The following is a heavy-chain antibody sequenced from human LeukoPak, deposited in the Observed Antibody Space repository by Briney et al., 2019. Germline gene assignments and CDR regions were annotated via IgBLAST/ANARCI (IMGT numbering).Heavy chain of an antibody. CDR2: INSDGSST. J-gene: IGHJ4*02. CDR3: ASRDYGDYGDYFDY. V-gene: IGHV3-74*01. D-gene: IGHD4-17*01. Sequence: PGGSLRLSCAASGFTFSSYWVHWVRQAPGKGLVWVSRINSDGSSTSYADSVKGRFTISRDNAKNTLYLQMNSLGAEDTAVYYCASRDYGDYGDYFDYWGQGTLVTVSS. CDR1: GFTFSSYW.